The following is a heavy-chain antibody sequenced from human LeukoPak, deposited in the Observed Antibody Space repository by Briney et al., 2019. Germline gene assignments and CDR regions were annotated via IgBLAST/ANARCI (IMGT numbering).Heavy chain of an antibody. Sequence: PSETLSLTCAVSGGSISRSNWWSWVRQPPGKGLEWIGEIYHSGSTNYNPSLKSRVTISVDKSKNQFSLKLSSVTAADTAVYYCARRPLVRLEYFDYWGQGTLVTVSS. CDR2: IYHSGST. V-gene: IGHV4-4*02. D-gene: IGHD6-13*01. CDR1: GGSISRSNW. J-gene: IGHJ4*02. CDR3: ARRPLVRLEYFDY.